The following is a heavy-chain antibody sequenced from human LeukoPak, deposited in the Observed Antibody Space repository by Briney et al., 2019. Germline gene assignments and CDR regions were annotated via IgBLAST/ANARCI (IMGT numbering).Heavy chain of an antibody. CDR3: ARGDSSGYYYFDY. J-gene: IGHJ4*02. D-gene: IGHD6-19*01. CDR1: GFTVSSNY. V-gene: IGHV3-53*01. Sequence: GGSLGLSCAASGFTVSSNYMSWVRQAPGKGLEWVSVIYSGGNTYYADSVKGRFTISRDNSKNTLYLQMNSLRAEDTAVYYCARGDSSGYYYFDYWGQGTLVTVSS. CDR2: IYSGGNT.